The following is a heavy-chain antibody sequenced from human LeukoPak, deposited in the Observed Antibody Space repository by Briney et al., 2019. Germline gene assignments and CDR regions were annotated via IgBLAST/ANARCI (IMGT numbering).Heavy chain of an antibody. CDR2: IISTGGTI. J-gene: IGHJ3*02. Sequence: GGSLRLSCAASGFTFSDYYMSWIRQAPGKGLEWLSYIISTGGTIYYADSVKGRFTISSDNAKNTLYLQMNSLRAEDTAVYYCAGYSSGWFGAFHIWGQGTMVAVSS. CDR1: GFTFSDYY. V-gene: IGHV3-11*04. CDR3: AGYSSGWFGAFHI. D-gene: IGHD6-19*01.